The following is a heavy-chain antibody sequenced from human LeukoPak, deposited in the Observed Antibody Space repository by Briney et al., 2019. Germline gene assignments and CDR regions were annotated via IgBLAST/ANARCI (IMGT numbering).Heavy chain of an antibody. CDR1: GFTFDVYG. CDR3: ARAFWSGFHDAFDI. Sequence: PGGSLRLSCAASGFTFDVYGMNWVRHAPGKGLEWVSGINWNGGSTGYADSVKGRFTISRDNAKNSLYLQMNSLRAEDTALYHCARAFWSGFHDAFDIWGQGTMVTVSS. D-gene: IGHD3-3*01. V-gene: IGHV3-20*01. J-gene: IGHJ3*02. CDR2: INWNGGST.